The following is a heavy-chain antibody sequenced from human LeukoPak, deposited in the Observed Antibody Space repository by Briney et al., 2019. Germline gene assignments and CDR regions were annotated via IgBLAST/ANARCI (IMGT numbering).Heavy chain of an antibody. J-gene: IGHJ6*03. Sequence: GGSLRLSCAASGFTVSSNYMSWVRQAPGKGLEWVSVIYSGGSTYYADSVKGRFTISRDNSKNTLYLQMNSLRAEDTAVYYCAKEAGDYGDSYYYYYMDVWGKGTTVTVSS. CDR1: GFTVSSNY. CDR2: IYSGGST. CDR3: AKEAGDYGDSYYYYYMDV. V-gene: IGHV3-53*05. D-gene: IGHD4-17*01.